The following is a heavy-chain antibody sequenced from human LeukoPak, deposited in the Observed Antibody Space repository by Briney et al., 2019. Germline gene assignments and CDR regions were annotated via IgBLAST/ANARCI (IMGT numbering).Heavy chain of an antibody. CDR1: GGSISSGDYY. CDR2: IYYSGST. D-gene: IGHD2-2*01. CDR3: ARGAVPAAISL. Sequence: SEALSLTCTVSGGSISSGDYYWSWIRQPPGKGLEWIGYIYYSGSTYYNPSLKSRATISVDTSKNQFSLKLSSVTAADTAVYYCARGAVPAAISLWGQGTLVTVSS. V-gene: IGHV4-30-4*01. J-gene: IGHJ4*02.